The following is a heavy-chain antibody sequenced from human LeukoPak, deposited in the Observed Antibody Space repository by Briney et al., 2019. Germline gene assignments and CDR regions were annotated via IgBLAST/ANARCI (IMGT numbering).Heavy chain of an antibody. D-gene: IGHD4-17*01. CDR1: GFTFSNYA. CDR3: ARDKGGASQSVTTFDY. J-gene: IGHJ4*02. Sequence: PGRSLRLSCVASGFTFSNYAMHWVRQAPGKGLEWVSSISSSSSYIYYADSVKGRFTISRDNAKNSLYLQMNSLRAEDTAVYYCARDKGGASQSVTTFDYWGQGTLVTVSS. CDR2: ISSSSSYI. V-gene: IGHV3-21*01.